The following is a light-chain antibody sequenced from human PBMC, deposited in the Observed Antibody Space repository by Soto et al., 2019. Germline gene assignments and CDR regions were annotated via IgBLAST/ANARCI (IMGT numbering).Light chain of an antibody. CDR1: QTIRNY. J-gene: IGKJ2*01. CDR2: DAS. CDR3: QHSYNTPRA. V-gene: IGKV1-39*01. Sequence: DIQMTQSPSLLSASVGARVTIICRSNQTIRNYLNWYQQKPGKAPNLLIHDASSLQNGVPSRFSGRGFGTDFTLTINDLQVADFATYYCQHSYNTPRAFGQGTKIEI.